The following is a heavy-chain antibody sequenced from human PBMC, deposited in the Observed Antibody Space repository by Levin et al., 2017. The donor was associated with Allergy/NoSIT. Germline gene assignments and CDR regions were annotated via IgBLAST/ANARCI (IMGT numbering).Heavy chain of an antibody. D-gene: IGHD6-19*01. J-gene: IGHJ4*02. CDR2: IYYSGST. V-gene: IGHV4-59*01. Sequence: PSETLSLTCTVSGGSISSYYWSWIRQPPGKGLEWIGYIYYSGSTNYNPSLKSRVTISVDTSKNQFSLKLSSVTAADTAVYYCAGVRAVAGPDYWGQGTLVTVSS. CDR1: GGSISSYY. CDR3: AGVRAVAGPDY.